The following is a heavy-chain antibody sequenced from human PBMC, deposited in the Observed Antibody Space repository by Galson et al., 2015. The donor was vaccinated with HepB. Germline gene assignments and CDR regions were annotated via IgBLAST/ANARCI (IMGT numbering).Heavy chain of an antibody. J-gene: IGHJ4*02. CDR3: ASLPTIEYYYGSGSLRGFDY. D-gene: IGHD3-10*01. CDR1: GFTFSSYA. CDR2: ISYDGSNR. V-gene: IGHV3-30*04. Sequence: SLRLSCAVSGFTFSSYAMHWVRQAPGKGLGWVAVISYDGSNRYYADSVKGRFTISRDNSKNTLYLQMNSLRAEDTAVYYCASLPTIEYYYGSGSLRGFDYWGQGTLVTVSS.